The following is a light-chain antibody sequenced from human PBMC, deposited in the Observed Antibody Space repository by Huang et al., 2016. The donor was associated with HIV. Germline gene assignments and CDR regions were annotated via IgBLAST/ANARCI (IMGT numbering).Light chain of an antibody. Sequence: ETVMTQSPVTLSVSPGDRASLSCRSSQSVSSHLAWYQQKPGPAPSLLIYAASTRATGVPARFRGSGAGTEFTLTISTLQSEDSAVYYCQQYNDFRSTFGPGTRVEIK. CDR1: QSVSSH. J-gene: IGKJ3*01. CDR3: QQYNDFRST. V-gene: IGKV3-15*01. CDR2: AAS.